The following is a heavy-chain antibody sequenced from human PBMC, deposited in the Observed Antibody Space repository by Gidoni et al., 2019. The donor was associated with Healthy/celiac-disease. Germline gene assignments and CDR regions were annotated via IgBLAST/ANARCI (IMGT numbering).Heavy chain of an antibody. V-gene: IGHV3-30*04. CDR1: GFTVSSYA. CDR3: ASSSTSRSYFDY. J-gene: IGHJ4*02. D-gene: IGHD2-2*01. Sequence: QVQLAASGGGVVQPGRSLRRSCAASGFTVSSYAMHWVRQAPGKGLEWVAVISYDGSNKYCADSVKGRFTISRDNSKNTLYLQMNSLRAEDTAVYYCASSSTSRSYFDYWGQGTLVTVSS. CDR2: ISYDGSNK.